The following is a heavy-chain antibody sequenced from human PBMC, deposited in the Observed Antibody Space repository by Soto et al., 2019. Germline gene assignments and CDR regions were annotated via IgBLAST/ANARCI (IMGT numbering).Heavy chain of an antibody. CDR1: GYSISSGNF. J-gene: IGHJ3*02. CDR3: ARAQISVVTSGFDI. Sequence: SETLSLTCAVSGYSISSGNFWGWIRQPPGKGLEWIGSIYYSGRTYYNPSLKSRVTISVDTSNNQFSLNLNSVTAADTAVYYCARAQISVVTSGFDIWGQGTMVTVSS. CDR2: IYYSGRT. V-gene: IGHV4-38-2*01. D-gene: IGHD2-21*02.